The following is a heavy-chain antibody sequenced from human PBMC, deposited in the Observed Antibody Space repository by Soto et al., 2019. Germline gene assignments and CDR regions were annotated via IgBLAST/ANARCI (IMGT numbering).Heavy chain of an antibody. V-gene: IGHV1-69*08. CDR3: ARDPPYYYDSRGPWAFDI. Sequence: QVQLVQSGAEVKKPGSSVKVSCKASGGTFSSYTISWVRQAPGQGLEWMGRIIPILGIANYAQKFQGRVTITADKSTSTAYMELSSLRSEDTAVYYCARDPPYYYDSRGPWAFDIWGQGTMVTVSS. CDR2: IIPILGIA. J-gene: IGHJ3*02. D-gene: IGHD3-22*01. CDR1: GGTFSSYT.